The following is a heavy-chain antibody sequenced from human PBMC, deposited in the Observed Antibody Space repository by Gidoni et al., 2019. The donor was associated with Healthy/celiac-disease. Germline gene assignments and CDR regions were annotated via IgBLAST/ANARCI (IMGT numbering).Heavy chain of an antibody. J-gene: IGHJ5*02. V-gene: IGHV1-2*02. Sequence: QVQLVQSGAEVKKPGASVKVSCKASGYTFTGYYMHWVRQAPGQGLEWMGWINPNSGGTNYAQKFQGRVTMTRDTSISTAYMELSRLRSDDTAVYYCARDTYGSGSYYNVFWFDPWGQGTLVTVSS. CDR3: ARDTYGSGSYYNVFWFDP. D-gene: IGHD3-10*01. CDR2: INPNSGGT. CDR1: GYTFTGYY.